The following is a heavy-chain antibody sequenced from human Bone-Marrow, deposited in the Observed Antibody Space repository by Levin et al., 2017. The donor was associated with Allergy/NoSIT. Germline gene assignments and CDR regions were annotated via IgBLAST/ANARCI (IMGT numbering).Heavy chain of an antibody. CDR2: IYSGGTT. V-gene: IGHV3-66*01. CDR3: ARKRGEYGDSGGYLDY. Sequence: GGSLRLSCAASGFIVSNNYMSWVRQAPGKGLEWVSVIYSGGTTYYADSVKGRFTISRDNSTNTLYLQMNSLRVEDTAVYYCARKRGEYGDSGGYLDYWGQGTLVTVSS. J-gene: IGHJ4*02. D-gene: IGHD4-17*01. CDR1: GFIVSNNY.